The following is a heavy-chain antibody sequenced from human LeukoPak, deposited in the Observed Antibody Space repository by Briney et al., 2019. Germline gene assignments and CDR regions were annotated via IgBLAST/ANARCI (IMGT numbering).Heavy chain of an antibody. J-gene: IGHJ4*02. D-gene: IGHD6-13*01. Sequence: GESLKIFCKGFGYSFTSYWIGWVRQMPGRGLEWMGIIYPDDSKTIYNPSFEGQVTISADKSISTAYLQWSSLKASDTAMYYCARRSPYSSSWYLDYWGQGTLVTVSS. CDR3: ARRSPYSSSWYLDY. V-gene: IGHV5-51*01. CDR1: GYSFTSYW. CDR2: IYPDDSKT.